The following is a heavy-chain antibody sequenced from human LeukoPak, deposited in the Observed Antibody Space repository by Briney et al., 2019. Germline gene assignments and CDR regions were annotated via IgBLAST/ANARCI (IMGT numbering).Heavy chain of an antibody. CDR3: VRVLYSSGCYGI. V-gene: IGHV3-21*01. CDR2: INSSRSYK. D-gene: IGHD6-19*01. Sequence: GGSLRLSCAASGFTFSSYSMSWVRQAPGKGLEWVSSINSSRSYKYYADPMKGRFTISSDNAKNSLYLQMNSVRAEDMAVCYCVRVLYSSGCYGIWGQGTLVTVSS. J-gene: IGHJ4*02. CDR1: GFTFSSYS.